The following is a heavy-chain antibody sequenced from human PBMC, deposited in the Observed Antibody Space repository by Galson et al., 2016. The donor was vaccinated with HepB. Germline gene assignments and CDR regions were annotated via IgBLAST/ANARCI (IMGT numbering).Heavy chain of an antibody. CDR1: GYSFSDYW. CDR2: IYPDDFDT. D-gene: IGHD3-16*01. CDR3: ARRNRELRLIHDHYSLDV. V-gene: IGHV5-51*01. Sequence: SGAEVKKPGESLKISCKGSGYSFSDYWIAWVRQMPGKGLEWMGIIYPDDFDTKYSPSFQGHVTISADKSIDTAYPQGSSLRASDTATYYCARRNRELRLIHDHYSLDVWGKGTTVTGSS. J-gene: IGHJ6*03.